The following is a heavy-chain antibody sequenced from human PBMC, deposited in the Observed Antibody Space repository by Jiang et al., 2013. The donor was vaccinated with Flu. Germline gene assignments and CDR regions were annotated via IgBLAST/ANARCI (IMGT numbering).Heavy chain of an antibody. J-gene: IGHJ4*02. CDR3: ARGEDRSGWYYFDY. D-gene: IGHD6-19*01. V-gene: IGHV1-3*01. Sequence: EVKKPGASVKVSCKASGYTFTSYAMHWVRQAPGQRLEWMGWINAGNGNTKYSQKFQGRVTITRDTSASTAYMELSSLRSEDTAVYYCARGEDRSGWYYFDYWGQGTLVTVSS. CDR2: INAGNGNT. CDR1: GYTFTSYA.